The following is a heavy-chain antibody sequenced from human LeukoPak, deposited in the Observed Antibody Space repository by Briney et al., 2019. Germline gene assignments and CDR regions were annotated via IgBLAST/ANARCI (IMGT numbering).Heavy chain of an antibody. CDR3: ASYLVGATAFDI. J-gene: IGHJ3*02. V-gene: IGHV3-21*01. D-gene: IGHD1-26*01. Sequence: GGSLRLSCAASGFTFSSYSMNWVRQAPGKGLEWVSSISSSSSYIYYADSVKGRFTISRDNAKSSLYLQMNSLRAEDTAVYYCASYLVGATAFDIWGQGTMVTVSS. CDR1: GFTFSSYS. CDR2: ISSSSSYI.